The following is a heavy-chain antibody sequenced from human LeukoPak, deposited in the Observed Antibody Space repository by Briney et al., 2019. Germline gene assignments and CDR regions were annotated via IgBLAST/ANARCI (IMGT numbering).Heavy chain of an antibody. CDR3: ARHSMEPRYYFDY. CDR2: IYYSGST. D-gene: IGHD1-14*01. CDR1: GGSISSYY. V-gene: IGHV4-59*08. Sequence: SETLSLTCTVSGGSISSYYWSWIRQPPGKGLEWIGYIYYSGSTNYNPSLKSRVTISVDTSKNQFSLKLSSVTAADTAVYYCARHSMEPRYYFDYWGQGTLVTVSS. J-gene: IGHJ4*02.